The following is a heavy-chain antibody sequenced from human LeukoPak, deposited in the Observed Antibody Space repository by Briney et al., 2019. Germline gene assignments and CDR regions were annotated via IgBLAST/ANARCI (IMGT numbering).Heavy chain of an antibody. D-gene: IGHD3-16*02. V-gene: IGHV1-18*01. J-gene: IGHJ4*02. CDR2: ISAYNGNT. CDR3: ARDPYVWGSYRLFDY. Sequence: ASVKVSCKASGYTFTSYGISWVRQAPGQGLEWMGWISAYNGNTNYAQKLQGRVTMTTDTSTSTAYMELRSLRSDDTAVYYCARDPYVWGSYRLFDYWGQGTLVTVSS. CDR1: GYTFTSYG.